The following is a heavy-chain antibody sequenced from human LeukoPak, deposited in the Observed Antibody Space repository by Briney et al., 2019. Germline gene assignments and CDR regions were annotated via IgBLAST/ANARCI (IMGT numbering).Heavy chain of an antibody. CDR3: AKGFVVVVSATQSSWFDP. D-gene: IGHD2-15*01. CDR1: GFTFSSFG. J-gene: IGHJ5*02. V-gene: IGHV3-23*01. CDR2: ISGSGGST. Sequence: GGSLRLSCAASGFTFSSFGMSWVRQAPGKGLEWVSAISGSGGSTYYADSVKGRFTISRDNSKNTLYLQMNSLRAEDTAVYYCAKGFVVVVSATQSSWFDPWGQGTLVTVSS.